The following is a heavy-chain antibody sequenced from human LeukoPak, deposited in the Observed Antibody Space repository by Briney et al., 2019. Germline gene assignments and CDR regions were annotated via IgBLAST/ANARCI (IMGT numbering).Heavy chain of an antibody. V-gene: IGHV3-21*01. J-gene: IGHJ6*02. CDR3: ARDGSNYDILTGYSISGMDV. CDR1: GFTFSDYN. CDR2: ISSSSTYI. D-gene: IGHD3-9*01. Sequence: GGSLRLSCAASGFTFSDYNINWVRRAPGKGLEWVSSISSSSTYIYYADLVKGRFTISRDNAKNSLYLQMNCLRAEDTAVYYCARDGSNYDILTGYSISGMDVWGQGTTVTVSS.